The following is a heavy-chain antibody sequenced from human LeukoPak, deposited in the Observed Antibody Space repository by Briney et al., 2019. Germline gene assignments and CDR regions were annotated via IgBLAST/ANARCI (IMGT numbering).Heavy chain of an antibody. Sequence: SENLSLTCTVSGGSITSYDWSWIRQPAGKGLEWIGRIYTSGSTKYNPSLKSRVSMSLDTSKNRFSLNVSSVTAADTALYYCARFWATTFDPWGQGTLVTVSS. CDR1: GGSITSYD. D-gene: IGHD3-16*01. CDR2: IYTSGST. CDR3: ARFWATTFDP. V-gene: IGHV4-4*07. J-gene: IGHJ5*02.